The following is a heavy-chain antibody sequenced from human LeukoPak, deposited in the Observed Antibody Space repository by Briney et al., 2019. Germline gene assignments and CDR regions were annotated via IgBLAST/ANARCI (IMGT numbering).Heavy chain of an antibody. Sequence: SETLSPTCTVSGDSINSLDLWSWVRQPPGKGLEWIGEMYLSGTTHSNPFVKSRVTISIDKSKNQFFLNLSSVTAADTAVYYCAGLVGRYSSGLYYYYFDYWGQGTLVTVSS. J-gene: IGHJ4*02. V-gene: IGHV4-4*02. D-gene: IGHD3-22*01. CDR1: GDSINSLDL. CDR3: AGLVGRYSSGLYYYYFDY. CDR2: MYLSGTT.